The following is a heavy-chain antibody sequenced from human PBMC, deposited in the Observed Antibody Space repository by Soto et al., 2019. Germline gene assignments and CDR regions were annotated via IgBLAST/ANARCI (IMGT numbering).Heavy chain of an antibody. D-gene: IGHD3-9*01. J-gene: IGHJ4*02. CDR2: FDPEDGET. Sequence: AXVKVSCKVSGYTLTELSMHWVRQAPGKGLEWMGGFDPEDGETIYAQKFQGRVTMTVDTSTDTAYMELSSLRSEDTAVYYCATVTAQLEYYDIFGYWGQGTLVTVSS. V-gene: IGHV1-24*01. CDR3: ATVTAQLEYYDIFGY. CDR1: GYTLTELS.